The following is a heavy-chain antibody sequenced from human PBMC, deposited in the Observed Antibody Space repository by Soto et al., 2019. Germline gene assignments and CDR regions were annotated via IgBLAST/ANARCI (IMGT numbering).Heavy chain of an antibody. Sequence: ASVKVSCKASGYTFTGYYMHWARQAPGQGLEWMGWINPNSGGTNYAQKFQGWVTMTRDTSISTAYMELSRLRSDDTAVYYCARPRIGAMDAFDIWGQGTMVTVSS. V-gene: IGHV1-2*04. J-gene: IGHJ3*02. CDR2: INPNSGGT. CDR1: GYTFTGYY. D-gene: IGHD4-17*01. CDR3: ARPRIGAMDAFDI.